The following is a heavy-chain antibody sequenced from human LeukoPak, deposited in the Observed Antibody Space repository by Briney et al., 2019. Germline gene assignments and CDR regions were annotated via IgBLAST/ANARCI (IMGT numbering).Heavy chain of an antibody. CDR2: IYSSGSR. CDR1: GFTVSSHY. D-gene: IGHD4-23*01. J-gene: IGHJ5*02. Sequence: PGGSLRLSCAASGFTVSSHYMSWVRQAPGKGLEWVSVIYSSGSRYYADSVRGRFTISRDSSKNTVYLQMNSLRTEDTAVYYCARDYGGAFRGWFDPWGQGTLVTVSS. V-gene: IGHV3-66*03. CDR3: ARDYGGAFRGWFDP.